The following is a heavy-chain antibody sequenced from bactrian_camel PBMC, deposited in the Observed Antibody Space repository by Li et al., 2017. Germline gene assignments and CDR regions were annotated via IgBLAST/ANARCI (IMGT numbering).Heavy chain of an antibody. CDR3: AAGRSFGVAWNPTDPATYNW. D-gene: IGHD1*01. J-gene: IGHJ4*01. V-gene: IGHV3S63*01. CDR2: HQILERRD. Sequence: QLVESGGGSVQAGGSLRLSCQLSGYAYFVAWFRQAPGKEREAVAGHQILERRDYISEAVKGRFTSSRDNRKNTFDLQMMSLKPEDTGMYYCAAGRSFGVAWNPTDPATYNWWGQGTQVTVS. CDR1: GYAYF.